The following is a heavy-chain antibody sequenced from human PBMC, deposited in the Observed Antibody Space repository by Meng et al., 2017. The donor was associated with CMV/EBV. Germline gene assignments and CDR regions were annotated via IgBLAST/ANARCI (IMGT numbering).Heavy chain of an antibody. CDR1: GFTFSSYA. D-gene: IGHD3-3*01. Sequence: GESLKISCAASGFTFSSYAMHWVRQAPGKGLEWVAVISYDGSNKYYADSVKGRFTISRDNSKNTLYLQMNSLRAEDTAVYYCARDYDDFWSGYRYNWFDPWGQGTLVTVSS. CDR3: ARDYDDFWSGYRYNWFDP. CDR2: ISYDGSNK. V-gene: IGHV3-30*04. J-gene: IGHJ5*02.